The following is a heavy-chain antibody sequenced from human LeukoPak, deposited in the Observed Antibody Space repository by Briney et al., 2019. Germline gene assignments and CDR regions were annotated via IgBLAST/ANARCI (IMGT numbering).Heavy chain of an antibody. D-gene: IGHD6-19*01. V-gene: IGHV1-8*03. J-gene: IGHJ5*02. Sequence: GASVKVSCKASGYTFTSYDINWVRQATGQGLEWMGWMNPNSGNTGYAQKFQGRVTITRNTSISTAYMELSSLRSEDTAVYYCASSSSGWYGWFDPWGQGTLVTVSS. CDR1: GYTFTSYD. CDR2: MNPNSGNT. CDR3: ASSSSGWYGWFDP.